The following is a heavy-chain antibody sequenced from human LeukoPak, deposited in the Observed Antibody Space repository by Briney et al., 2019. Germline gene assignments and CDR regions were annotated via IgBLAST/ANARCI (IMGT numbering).Heavy chain of an antibody. D-gene: IGHD2-2*01. J-gene: IGHJ3*02. Sequence: GGSLILSCAASGFTFSSYWMSWVRQAPGKGLEWVANIKQDGSEKYYVDSVKGRFTISRDNAKNSLYLQMNSLRAEDTAVYYCARDPLYCSSTSCGLVAFDIWGQGTMVTVSS. CDR3: ARDPLYCSSTSCGLVAFDI. CDR1: GFTFSSYW. V-gene: IGHV3-7*01. CDR2: IKQDGSEK.